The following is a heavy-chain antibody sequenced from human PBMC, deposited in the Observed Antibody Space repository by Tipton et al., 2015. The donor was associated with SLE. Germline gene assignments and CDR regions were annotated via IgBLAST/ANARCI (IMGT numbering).Heavy chain of an antibody. CDR2: IRYDGSNK. D-gene: IGHD4-17*01. Sequence: SLRLSCAASGFTFSSYGMHWVRQAPGKGLEWVAFIRYDGSNKYYADSVKGRFTISRDNSKNTLYLQMNSLRAADTAVYYCARVGVWTTVTTLAFDIWGQGTMVTVSS. J-gene: IGHJ3*02. V-gene: IGHV3-30*02. CDR1: GFTFSSYG. CDR3: ARVGVWTTVTTLAFDI.